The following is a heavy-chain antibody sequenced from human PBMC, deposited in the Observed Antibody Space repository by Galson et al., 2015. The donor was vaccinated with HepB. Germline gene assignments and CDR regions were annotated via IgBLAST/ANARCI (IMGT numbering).Heavy chain of an antibody. J-gene: IGHJ4*02. CDR3: AHRPAAAGQPHYFDY. Sequence: PALVKPTQTLTLTCTFSGFSLSTSGVGVGWIRQPPGKALEWLALIYWDDDKRYSPSLKSRLTITKDTSKNQVVLTMTNMDPVDTATYYCAHRPAAAGQPHYFDYWGQGTLVTVSS. CDR1: GFSLSTSGVG. V-gene: IGHV2-5*02. CDR2: IYWDDDK. D-gene: IGHD6-13*01.